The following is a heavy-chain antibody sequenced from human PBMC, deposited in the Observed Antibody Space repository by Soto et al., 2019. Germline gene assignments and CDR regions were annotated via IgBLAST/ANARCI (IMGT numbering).Heavy chain of an antibody. Sequence: PSETLSLTCAVSGGSISSGGYSWSWIRQPPGKGLEWIGYIYHSGSTYYNPSLNSQVTISVDTSKNQFSLKLSSVTAADTAVYYCARGTTVTTRWFDPWGQGTLVTVSS. J-gene: IGHJ5*02. V-gene: IGHV4-30-2*01. CDR2: IYHSGST. D-gene: IGHD4-17*01. CDR3: ARGTTVTTRWFDP. CDR1: GGSISSGGYS.